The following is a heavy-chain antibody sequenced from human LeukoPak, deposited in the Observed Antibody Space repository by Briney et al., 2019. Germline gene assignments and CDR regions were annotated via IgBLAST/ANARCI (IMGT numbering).Heavy chain of an antibody. CDR1: GFTFDDYA. V-gene: IGHV3-9*01. CDR3: AKDISGTHFAGFDY. Sequence: HSGGSLRLSCAASGFTFDDYAMHWVRQAPGKGLEWVSGISWNSGSIGYADSVKGRFTISRDNAKNSLYLQMNSLRAEDTALYYCAKDISGTHFAGFDYWAQETLVTVSS. J-gene: IGHJ4*02. CDR2: ISWNSGSI. D-gene: IGHD1-1*01.